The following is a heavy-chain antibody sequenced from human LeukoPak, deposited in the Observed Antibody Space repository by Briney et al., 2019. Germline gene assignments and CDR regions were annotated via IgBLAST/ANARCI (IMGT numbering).Heavy chain of an antibody. J-gene: IGHJ6*03. D-gene: IGHD3-10*01. CDR3: ARAGYYGSGSYRYYYYYMGV. CDR1: GGSISNYY. CDR2: IYYSGTT. Sequence: SETLSLTCTVSGGSISNYYWNWLRQPPGKGLEWIGYIYYSGTTNYNPSLKSRVSMSVDTSKNQFSLKLSSVTAADTAVYYCARAGYYGSGSYRYYYYYMGVWGKGTTVTISS. V-gene: IGHV4-59*01.